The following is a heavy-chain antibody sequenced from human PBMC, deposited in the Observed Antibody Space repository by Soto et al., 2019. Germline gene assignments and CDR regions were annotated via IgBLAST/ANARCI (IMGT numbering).Heavy chain of an antibody. V-gene: IGHV3-21*01. CDR3: VRSPKIGVRGAF. J-gene: IGHJ1*01. Sequence: GGSLRLSCIGSGFSFSAYNMNWVRQAPGKGLEWVSSIKVGSSRIYQPDSMKGRFTISRDDARNSVYLQINSLRAEDTALYFCVRSPKIGVRGAFWGRGTQVTVSS. CDR2: IKVGSSRI. CDR1: GFSFSAYN. D-gene: IGHD3-16*01.